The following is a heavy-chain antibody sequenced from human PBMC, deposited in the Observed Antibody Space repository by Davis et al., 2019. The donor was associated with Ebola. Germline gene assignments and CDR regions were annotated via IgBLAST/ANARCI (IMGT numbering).Heavy chain of an antibody. J-gene: IGHJ4*02. CDR1: GGSFSGYY. CDR2: INHSGST. CDR3: ARGRGGYGYPDY. V-gene: IGHV4-34*01. D-gene: IGHD5-12*01. Sequence: SETLSLTCAVYGGSFSGYYWSWIRQPPGKGLEWIGEINHSGSTNYNPSLKSRVTISVDTSKNQFSLKLSSVTAADMAVYYCARGRGGYGYPDYWGQGTLVTVSS.